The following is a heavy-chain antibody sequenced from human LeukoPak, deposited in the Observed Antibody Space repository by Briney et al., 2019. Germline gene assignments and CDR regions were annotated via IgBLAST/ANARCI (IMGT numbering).Heavy chain of an antibody. CDR3: TKDRYDFWSGYSWFDP. V-gene: IGHV3-9*01. CDR2: ISWNSGSI. J-gene: IGHJ5*02. Sequence: GGSLRLSCAASGFTFDDYAMHWVRQAPGQGLEWVSGISWNSGSIGYADSVKGRFTISRDNAKNSLYLQMNSLRPEDTALYYCTKDRYDFWSGYSWFDPWGQGTLVTVSS. D-gene: IGHD3-3*01. CDR1: GFTFDDYA.